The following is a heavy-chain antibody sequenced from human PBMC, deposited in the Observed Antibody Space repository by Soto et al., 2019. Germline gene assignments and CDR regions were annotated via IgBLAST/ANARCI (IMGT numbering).Heavy chain of an antibody. D-gene: IGHD3-16*01. CDR1: GFTFSDSA. CDR3: TRHDDYIWGSHGF. V-gene: IGHV3-73*01. J-gene: IGHJ4*02. Sequence: EVQLVESGGGLVQPGGSLKLSCTASGFTFSDSAFHWVRQASGNGLEWVGRIRGKPRSYTTAYAASVKGRFTISRDDSRNRAYLQMNSLKTEDTAVYYCTRHDDYIWGSHGFWSQGTLVTVSS. CDR2: IRGKPRSYTT.